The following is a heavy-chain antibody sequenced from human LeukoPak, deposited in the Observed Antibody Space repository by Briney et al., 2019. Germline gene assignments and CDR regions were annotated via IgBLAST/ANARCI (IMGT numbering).Heavy chain of an antibody. CDR2: IIPIFGTA. CDR1: GGTFSSYA. V-gene: IGHV1-69*13. D-gene: IGHD4-17*01. J-gene: IGHJ6*03. Sequence: SVKVSCKASGGTFSSYAISWVRQAPGQGLEWMGGIIPIFGTANYAQKFQGRVTITADESTSTVYMELSSLRSEDTAMYFCARAGPEADDYGDYRYYYYMDVWGKGTTVSISS. CDR3: ARAGPEADDYGDYRYYYYMDV.